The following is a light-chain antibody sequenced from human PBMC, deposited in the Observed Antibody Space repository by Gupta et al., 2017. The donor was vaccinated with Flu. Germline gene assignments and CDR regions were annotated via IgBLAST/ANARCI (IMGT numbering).Light chain of an antibody. V-gene: IGLV3-21*02. CDR2: DDS. J-gene: IGLJ1*01. CDR1: IIGSKS. Sequence: SYVLTHPSSVSVAPGQTARNTCGGNIIGSKSVHWYQQKPGQAPVLVVYDDSDRPSGIPERFSGSNSGHTATLTISRVEAGDEADYYCQVWDISSDHLYVFGTGTKVTVL. CDR3: QVWDISSDHLYV.